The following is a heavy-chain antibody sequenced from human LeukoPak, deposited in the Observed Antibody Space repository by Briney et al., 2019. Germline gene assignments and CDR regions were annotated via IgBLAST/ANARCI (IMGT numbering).Heavy chain of an antibody. D-gene: IGHD1-14*01. CDR1: GFTFGDFA. CDR2: IRTKAYSGTT. Sequence: GGSLRLSCTASGFTFGDFAMGWFRQAPGKGLEWVGFIRTKAYSGTTEYAASVKGRFTISRDDSKSIAYPQMNSLKAEDTGVYFCSRARAESDYWGQGTLVTVSS. J-gene: IGHJ4*02. V-gene: IGHV3-49*03. CDR3: SRARAESDY.